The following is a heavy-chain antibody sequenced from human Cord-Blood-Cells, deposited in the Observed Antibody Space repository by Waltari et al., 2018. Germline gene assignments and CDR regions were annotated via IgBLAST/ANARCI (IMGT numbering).Heavy chain of an antibody. CDR3: TSDWNHYFDY. J-gene: IGHJ4*02. V-gene: IGHV3-73*01. CDR2: IRSKANSYAT. Sequence: VRQASGKGLEWVGRIRSKANSYATAYAASVKGRFTISRDDSKNTAYLQMNSLKTEDTAVYYCTSDWNHYFDYWGQGTLVTVSS. D-gene: IGHD1-1*01.